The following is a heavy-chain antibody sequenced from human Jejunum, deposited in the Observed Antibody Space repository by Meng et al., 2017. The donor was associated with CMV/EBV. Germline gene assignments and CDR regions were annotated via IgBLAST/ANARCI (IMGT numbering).Heavy chain of an antibody. CDR1: GYIFNRYW. V-gene: IGHV5-51*01. CDR2: IYPGDLDI. Sequence: SGYIFNRYWIAWLRRMPGKGLEWMGMIYPGDLDIRYSPSFQGQVTISVDRSISTVYLEWSSLKASDTAMYYCVRRDSSSWHNYFDLWGQGTRVTVS. CDR3: VRRDSSSWHNYFDL. J-gene: IGHJ5*02. D-gene: IGHD6-13*01.